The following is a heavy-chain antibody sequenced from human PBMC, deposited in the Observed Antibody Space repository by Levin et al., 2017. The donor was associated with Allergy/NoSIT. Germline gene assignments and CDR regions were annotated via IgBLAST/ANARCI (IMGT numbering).Heavy chain of an antibody. CDR2: IYYSGST. J-gene: IGHJ4*02. V-gene: IGHV4-39*01. CDR3: ARGLIIVAKTGGFDY. D-gene: IGHD5-12*01. Sequence: SETLSLTCTVSGGSISSSSYYWGWIRQPPGKGLEWIGSIYYSGSTYYNPSLKSRVTISVDTSKNQFSLKLSSVTAADTAVYYCARGLIIVAKTGGFDYWGQGTLVTVSS. CDR1: GGSISSSSYY.